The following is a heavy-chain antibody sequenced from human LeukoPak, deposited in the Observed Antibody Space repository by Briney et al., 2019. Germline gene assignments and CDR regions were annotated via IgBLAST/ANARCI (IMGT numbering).Heavy chain of an antibody. V-gene: IGHV3-21*01. CDR2: ISSSSSYI. J-gene: IGHJ4*02. D-gene: IGHD3-22*01. CDR3: AKDHRVYDSSAYLDY. CDR1: GFTFSSYS. Sequence: PGGSLRLSCAASGFTFSSYSMNWVRQAPGKGLEWVSSISSSSSYIYYADSVKGRLTISRDNAKNSPYLQMNSLRAGDTAVYYCAKDHRVYDSSAYLDYWGQGTLVTVSS.